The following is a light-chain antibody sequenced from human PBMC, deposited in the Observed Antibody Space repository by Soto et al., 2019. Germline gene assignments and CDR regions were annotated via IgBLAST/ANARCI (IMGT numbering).Light chain of an antibody. CDR3: QSYDSSLSGWGV. V-gene: IGLV1-40*01. J-gene: IGLJ3*02. CDR2: GTT. Sequence: QSVLTQPPSVSGAPGQTVTISCTGSSSNIGADYDVHWYQHLPGAAPKLLIYGTTNRPSGVPDRFSGSKSGSSASLAITGLQADDQADYYCQSYDSSLSGWGVFGGGTKVTVL. CDR1: SSNIGADYD.